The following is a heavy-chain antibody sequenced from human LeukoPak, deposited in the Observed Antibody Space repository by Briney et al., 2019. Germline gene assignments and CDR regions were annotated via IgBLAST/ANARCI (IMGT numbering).Heavy chain of an antibody. V-gene: IGHV3-33*01. Sequence: GGSLRLSCAASGFTFSSYGVHWVRQAPGKGLEWVAVIWYDGSNKYYADSVKGRFTISRDNSKNTLYLQMNSLRAEGTAVYYCARAITMIVVVIARPFDYWGQGTLVTVSS. CDR2: IWYDGSNK. J-gene: IGHJ4*02. CDR1: GFTFSSYG. CDR3: ARAITMIVVVIARPFDY. D-gene: IGHD3-22*01.